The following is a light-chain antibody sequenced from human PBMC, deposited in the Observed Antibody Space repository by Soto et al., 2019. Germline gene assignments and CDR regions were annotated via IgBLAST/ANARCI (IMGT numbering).Light chain of an antibody. CDR2: GAS. J-gene: IGKJ4*01. CDR3: QQYHNWPPLT. Sequence: EIVMTQSPATLSVSPGERATLSCRASQSVSSNLAWYQQKPGQAPRLLIYGASTRATGIPARFSGSGSGTEFTLTLSSLQSEDFAVYYCQQYHNWPPLTVGGGTKVEIK. V-gene: IGKV3-15*01. CDR1: QSVSSN.